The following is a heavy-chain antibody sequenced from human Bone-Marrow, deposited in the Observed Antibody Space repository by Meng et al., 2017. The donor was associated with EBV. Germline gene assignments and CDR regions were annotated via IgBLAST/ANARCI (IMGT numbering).Heavy chain of an antibody. V-gene: IGHV3-30*03. Sequence: QVQRVGAGGGVVQPGRSLRLSCVASGFTFSSDGMHWVRQAPGKGLEWVAVISYDGSNKYYADSVKGRFTISRDNSKNTLYLQMNSLRAEDTAVYYCATIVGASPVDYWGQGTLVTVPS. D-gene: IGHD1-26*01. CDR2: ISYDGSNK. J-gene: IGHJ4*02. CDR1: GFTFSSDG. CDR3: ATIVGASPVDY.